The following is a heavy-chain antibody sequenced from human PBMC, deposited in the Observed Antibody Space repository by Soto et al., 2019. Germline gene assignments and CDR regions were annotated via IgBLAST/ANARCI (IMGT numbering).Heavy chain of an antibody. J-gene: IGHJ4*02. CDR2: ILPIFGTA. D-gene: IGHD6-13*01. CDR1: GGTFSSYA. V-gene: IGHV1-69*06. CDR3: ASEVAAAGLEPYYFDY. Sequence: QVQLVQSGAEVKKPGSSVKVSCKASGGTFSSYAISWVRQAPGQGLEWMGGILPIFGTANYEQKFQGRGTITADKYTSTAYMELSRLRTEDMDVYYCASEVAAAGLEPYYFDYWGQGTLVTVSS.